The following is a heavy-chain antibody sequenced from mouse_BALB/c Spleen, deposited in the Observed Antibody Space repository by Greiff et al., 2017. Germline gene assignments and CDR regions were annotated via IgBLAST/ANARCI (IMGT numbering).Heavy chain of an antibody. CDR2: ISSGGGST. Sequence: EVKVVESGGGLVKPGGSLKLSCAASGFAFSSYDMSWVRQTPEKRLEWVAYISSGGGSTYYPDTVKGRFTISRDNAKNTLYLQMSSLKSEDTAMYYCARQDDYDDYFDYWGQGTTLTVSS. J-gene: IGHJ2*01. D-gene: IGHD2-4*01. CDR3: ARQDDYDDYFDY. V-gene: IGHV5-12-1*01. CDR1: GFAFSSYD.